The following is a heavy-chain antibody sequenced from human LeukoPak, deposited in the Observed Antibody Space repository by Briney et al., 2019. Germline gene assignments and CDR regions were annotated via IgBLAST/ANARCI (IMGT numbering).Heavy chain of an antibody. V-gene: IGHV3-72*01. CDR2: IRNKADGYNT. J-gene: IGHJ4*02. CDR1: GFTFSDHY. CDR3: GDLGSAGTDH. D-gene: IGHD3-10*01. Sequence: PGGSLRLSCAASGFTFSDHYMDWVRQAPGQGLEWVGLIRNKADGYNTIYAASVKGRFTISRDDSKNSVHLQMDSLKTEDTAVYYCGDLGSAGTDHWGQGTLVTVSS.